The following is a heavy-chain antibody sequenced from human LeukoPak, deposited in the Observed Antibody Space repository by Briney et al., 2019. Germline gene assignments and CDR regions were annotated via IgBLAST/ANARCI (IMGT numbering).Heavy chain of an antibody. J-gene: IGHJ4*02. V-gene: IGHV4-34*01. D-gene: IGHD3-22*01. Sequence: SETLSLTCAVYGGSFSGYYWSWIRQPPGKGLEWIGEINHSGSTNYNPSLKSRVTISVDTSKNRFSLKLSSVTAADTAVYYCARGDYDSLFDYWGQGTLVTVSS. CDR3: ARGDYDSLFDY. CDR1: GGSFSGYY. CDR2: INHSGST.